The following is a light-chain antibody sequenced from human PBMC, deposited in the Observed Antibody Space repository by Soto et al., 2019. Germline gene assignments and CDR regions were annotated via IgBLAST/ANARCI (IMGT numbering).Light chain of an antibody. CDR3: CCCSYADSSSFRVL. J-gene: IGLJ2*01. Sequence: QSVLTQPASLSGSPGQSITISCTGTSSDIGAYDYVSWFQQHPGKAPKLMISEVNNRPSGVSNRFSGSKSGNTAYLTISGLQVEDEAEYYCCCCSYADSSSFRVLFGGGTKVTVL. CDR2: EVN. V-gene: IGLV2-14*01. CDR1: SSDIGAYDY.